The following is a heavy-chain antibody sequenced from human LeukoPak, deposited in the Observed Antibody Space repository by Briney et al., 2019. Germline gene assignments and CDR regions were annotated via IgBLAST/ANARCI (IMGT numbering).Heavy chain of an antibody. V-gene: IGHV1-2*02. D-gene: IGHD2-2*03. J-gene: IGHJ6*03. CDR3: ARFGTPHLAFGYCSSTSCYHYYYMDV. CDR2: INPNSGGT. CDR1: GYTFTGYY. Sequence: ASVKVSCKASGYTFTGYYMHWVRQAPGQGLEWMGWINPNSGGTNYAQKFQGRVTMTRDTSISTAYMELSRLRSDDTAVYYCARFGTPHLAFGYCSSTSCYHYYYMDVWGKGTTVTVSS.